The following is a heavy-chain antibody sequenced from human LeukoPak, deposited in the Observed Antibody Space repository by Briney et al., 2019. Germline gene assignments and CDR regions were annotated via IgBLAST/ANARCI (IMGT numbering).Heavy chain of an antibody. CDR2: IYSGGIT. D-gene: IGHD3-22*01. Sequence: GGSLRLSCAASGFTASSNYMSWIRQAQGKGMEWVSVIYSGGITYYADSVKGRFTISRDNSKNTLYLQMNSLRAEDTAVYYCARDRRGYYDSSGYAYFDYWGQGTLVTVSS. V-gene: IGHV3-53*01. CDR3: ARDRRGYYDSSGYAYFDY. CDR1: GFTASSNY. J-gene: IGHJ4*02.